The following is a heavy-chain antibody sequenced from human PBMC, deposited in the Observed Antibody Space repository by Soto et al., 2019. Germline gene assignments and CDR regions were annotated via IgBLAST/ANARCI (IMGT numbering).Heavy chain of an antibody. Sequence: SETLSLTCSVSGGSISSYYWSWIRQPPGKGLEWIGYIYYSGTTNYNPSLKSRVTISVDTSKNQFSLKLNSMTAADTAVYYCARHNYGSGSTYFDYWGQGTLVTVSS. V-gene: IGHV4-59*08. CDR3: ARHNYGSGSTYFDY. D-gene: IGHD3-10*01. CDR1: GGSISSYY. CDR2: IYYSGTT. J-gene: IGHJ4*02.